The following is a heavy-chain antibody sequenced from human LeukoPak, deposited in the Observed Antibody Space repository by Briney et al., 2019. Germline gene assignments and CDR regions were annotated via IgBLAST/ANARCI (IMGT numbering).Heavy chain of an antibody. D-gene: IGHD6-6*01. CDR2: IYYSGST. Sequence: SETVSLTCTVSGGSISSYYWSWIRQPPGKGLEWIGYIYYSGSTNYNPSLKSRVTISVDTSKNQFSLKLSSVTAADTAVYYCARETHSSSSSEYFQHWGQGTLVTVSS. CDR3: ARETHSSSSSEYFQH. CDR1: GGSISSYY. V-gene: IGHV4-59*01. J-gene: IGHJ1*01.